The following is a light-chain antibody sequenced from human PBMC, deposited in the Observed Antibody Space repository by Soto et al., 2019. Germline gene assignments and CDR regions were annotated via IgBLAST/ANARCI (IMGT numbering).Light chain of an antibody. Sequence: EIVLTQSPDTLSLTASERASLFFISSQSFSSSYLSWYQQKPGQAPRLLIYGASSRATGIPARFSGSGSGTEFTLTITSLQSEDFAVYYCHQRQYWPPITFGQGARLE. CDR1: QSFSSSY. CDR2: GAS. CDR3: HQRQYWPPIT. V-gene: IGKV3D-20*02. J-gene: IGKJ5*01.